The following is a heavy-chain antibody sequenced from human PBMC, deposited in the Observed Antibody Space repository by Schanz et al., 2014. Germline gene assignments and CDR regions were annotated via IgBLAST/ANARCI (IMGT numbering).Heavy chain of an antibody. D-gene: IGHD4-17*01. Sequence: QVQLVQSGAEVKKPGSSMKVSCKASGGTFNSYTINWVRQAPGQGLEWMGRIIPILGIANYAQKFQGRVTITADRSTSTAYMELSSLISEDTAVYYCARGYGDSPTDFWGQGTLVTVSS. CDR1: GGTFNSYT. V-gene: IGHV1-69*02. CDR3: ARGYGDSPTDF. CDR2: IIPILGIA. J-gene: IGHJ4*02.